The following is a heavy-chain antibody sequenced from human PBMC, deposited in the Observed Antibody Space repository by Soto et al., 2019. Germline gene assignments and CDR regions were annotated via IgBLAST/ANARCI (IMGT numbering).Heavy chain of an antibody. D-gene: IGHD4-4*01. CDR1: GFSLSTSGMC. Sequence: AGPTLVNPTQTLTLTCTFSGFSLSTSGMCVSWIRQPPGKALEWLALIDWDDDKYYSTSLKTRLTISKDTSKNQVVLTMTNMDPVDTATYYCARXQGRDYSNYADYYGMDVWGQGTTVTVSS. J-gene: IGHJ6*02. V-gene: IGHV2-70*01. CDR2: IDWDDDK. CDR3: ARXQGRDYSNYADYYGMDV.